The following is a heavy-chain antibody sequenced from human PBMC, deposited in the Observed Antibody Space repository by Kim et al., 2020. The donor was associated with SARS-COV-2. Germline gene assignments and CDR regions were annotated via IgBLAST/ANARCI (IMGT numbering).Heavy chain of an antibody. V-gene: IGHV4-34*01. CDR2: IYHAGIA. CDR3: ARALNYYDSRGAFDV. CDR1: GGPFSGYF. D-gene: IGHD3-22*01. J-gene: IGHJ3*01. Sequence: SETLSLTCAVSGGPFSGYFWTWFRQPPGKGLEWIGEIYHAGIANYNPSLKSRVTISVDTSKNQISLKLTSVTAADTAMFYCARALNYYDSRGAFDVWSQGTMVTVSS.